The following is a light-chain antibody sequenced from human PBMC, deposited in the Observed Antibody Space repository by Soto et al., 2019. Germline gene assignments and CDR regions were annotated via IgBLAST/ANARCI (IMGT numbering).Light chain of an antibody. CDR3: SSYTSSNTLV. V-gene: IGLV2-14*01. Sequence: QSALIQPASVSGSPGQSITISCTGTSSDVGGYNYVSWYQQRPGKAPKLMIYDVSNRPSGVSNRFSGSKSGNTASLTISGLQAEDEADYYCSSYTSSNTLVFGGGTKLTVL. J-gene: IGLJ2*01. CDR2: DVS. CDR1: SSDVGGYNY.